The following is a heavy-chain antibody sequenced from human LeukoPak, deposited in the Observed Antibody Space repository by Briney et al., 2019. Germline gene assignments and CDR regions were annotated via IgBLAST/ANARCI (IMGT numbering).Heavy chain of an antibody. CDR2: INWNGGST. D-gene: IGHD6-13*01. CDR1: AFTFDDYG. J-gene: IGHJ4*02. CDR3: AREGVIAAAAYFDY. V-gene: IGHV3-20*04. Sequence: GGSLRLSCEASAFTFDDYGMSWVRQAPGKGLEWVSGINWNGGSTGYADSVKGRFTISRDNAKNSLYLQMNSLRAEDTALYYCAREGVIAAAAYFDYWGQGTLVTVSS.